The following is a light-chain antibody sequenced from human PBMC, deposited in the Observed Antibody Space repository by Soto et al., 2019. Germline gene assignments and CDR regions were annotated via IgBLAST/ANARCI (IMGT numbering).Light chain of an antibody. CDR2: DDS. V-gene: IGLV3-21*02. CDR1: NIGSKS. CDR3: KVWDSTSDHFYV. J-gene: IGLJ1*01. Sequence: SYELTQPHSVSVATAQTGPRITCGGNNIGSKSVHWYQQKPGQAPVLVVYDDSDRPSGIPERFSGSNSGNTATLTISRVEAGDEADYYCKVWDSTSDHFYVFGTGTKVTVL.